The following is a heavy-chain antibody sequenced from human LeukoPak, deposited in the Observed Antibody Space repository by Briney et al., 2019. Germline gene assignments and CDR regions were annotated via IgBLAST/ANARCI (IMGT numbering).Heavy chain of an antibody. Sequence: GGSLRLSCAASGFTFSSYAMSWVRQAPGKGLEWVSGINDSGGSTYYADSVKGRFTISRDNSKNTLYLQMNSLRAEDTAVYYCAKDAPVNIVVVPAANSWGQGTLVTVSS. J-gene: IGHJ4*02. V-gene: IGHV3-23*01. CDR2: INDSGGST. CDR3: AKDAPVNIVVVPAANS. D-gene: IGHD2-2*01. CDR1: GFTFSSYA.